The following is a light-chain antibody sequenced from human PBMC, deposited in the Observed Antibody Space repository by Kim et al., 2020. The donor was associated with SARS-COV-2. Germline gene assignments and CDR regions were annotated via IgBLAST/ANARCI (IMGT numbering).Light chain of an antibody. Sequence: SASVGDRVTITCRASQDIANSLAWYQQKPGKVPQVLIYAASTLQSGVPSRFSGSGSGTEFTFTISSLQPEDIAIYYCQQYDNVPYTFGQGTKLEI. J-gene: IGKJ2*01. CDR3: QQYDNVPYT. CDR1: QDIANS. V-gene: IGKV1-27*01. CDR2: AAS.